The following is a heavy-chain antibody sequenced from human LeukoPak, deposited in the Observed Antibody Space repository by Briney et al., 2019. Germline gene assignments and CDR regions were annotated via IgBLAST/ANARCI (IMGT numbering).Heavy chain of an antibody. V-gene: IGHV3-74*01. D-gene: IGHD3-10*01. J-gene: IGHJ4*02. Sequence: GGSLRLSCAASGFTFSSYWMHWVRQAPGKGLLWVSRINSDGSITSYADSVKGRFTISRDNAKNTLYLQMSSLRDEDTAVFFCARGHYGPDYWGQGTVVTVSS. CDR3: ARGHYGPDY. CDR1: GFTFSSYW. CDR2: INSDGSIT.